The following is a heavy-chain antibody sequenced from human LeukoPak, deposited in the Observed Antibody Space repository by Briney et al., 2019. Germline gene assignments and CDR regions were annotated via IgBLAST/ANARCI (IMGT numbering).Heavy chain of an antibody. CDR2: IYYSEGT. J-gene: IGHJ3*02. CDR3: ARHFWQNYDAFDI. CDR1: GGSISSYY. V-gene: IGHV4-59*08. D-gene: IGHD3-3*01. Sequence: PSETLSLTCTGSGGSISSYYWSWIRQPPGKGLEGIGYIYYSEGTNYNPSLKSRVSISVDTSKNQFSLKLSSVTAADTAVYYCARHFWQNYDAFDIWGQGTMVTVSS.